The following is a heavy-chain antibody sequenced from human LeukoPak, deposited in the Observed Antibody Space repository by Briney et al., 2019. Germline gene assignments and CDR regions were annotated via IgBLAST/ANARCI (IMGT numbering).Heavy chain of an antibody. J-gene: IGHJ4*02. V-gene: IGHV3-7*03. D-gene: IGHD3-22*01. CDR1: GFTFSSYW. Sequence: PGGSLRLSCAASGFTFSSYWMSWVRQAPGKGLEWVANIKQDGSEKYYVDSVKGRFTISRDNSKNTLYLQMNSLRAEDTAVYYCARRAGDYSHPYDYWGQGTLVTVS. CDR2: IKQDGSEK. CDR3: ARRAGDYSHPYDY.